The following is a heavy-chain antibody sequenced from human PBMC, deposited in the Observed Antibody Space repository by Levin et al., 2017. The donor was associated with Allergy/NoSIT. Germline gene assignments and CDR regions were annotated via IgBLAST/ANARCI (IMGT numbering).Heavy chain of an antibody. CDR2: IYSGGST. Sequence: GGSLRLSCAASGFTVSSNYMSWVRQAPGKGLEWVSVIYSGGSTYYADSVKGRFTISRDNSKNTLYLQMNSLRAEDTAVYYCARGWFGDDGDYWGQGTLVTVSS. D-gene: IGHD3-10*01. V-gene: IGHV3-53*01. CDR1: GFTVSSNY. CDR3: ARGWFGDDGDY. J-gene: IGHJ4*02.